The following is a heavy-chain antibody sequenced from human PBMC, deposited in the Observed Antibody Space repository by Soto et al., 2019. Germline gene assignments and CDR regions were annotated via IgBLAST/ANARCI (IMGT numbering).Heavy chain of an antibody. V-gene: IGHV3-21*06. J-gene: IGHJ4*02. Sequence: EVQLVESGGGLVKPGGSLRLSCVVSGVSFSDYSMNWVRQAPGKGLEWVSLITGNSEYKYYAGSVKGRFTVSRDNAKNSLYLQMNSLTVEDTAVYYCARSGALLQTFDSWGQGTLVTVSS. D-gene: IGHD1-26*01. CDR2: ITGNSEYK. CDR1: GVSFSDYS. CDR3: ARSGALLQTFDS.